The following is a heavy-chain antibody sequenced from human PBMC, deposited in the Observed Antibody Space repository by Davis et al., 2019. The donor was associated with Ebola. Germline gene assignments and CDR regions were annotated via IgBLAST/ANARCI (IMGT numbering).Heavy chain of an antibody. D-gene: IGHD6-19*01. CDR2: TYYSGST. CDR1: GGSISSYY. Sequence: AGSLRLSCTVSGGSISSYYWSWIRQPPGKGLEWIGYTYYSGSTNYNPYLKSRVTMSVDTSKNQFSLNLSSVTAADTAVYYCARDSRWLVPGTYYYYGMDVWGQGTTVTVSS. CDR3: ARDSRWLVPGTYYYYGMDV. J-gene: IGHJ6*02. V-gene: IGHV4-59*01.